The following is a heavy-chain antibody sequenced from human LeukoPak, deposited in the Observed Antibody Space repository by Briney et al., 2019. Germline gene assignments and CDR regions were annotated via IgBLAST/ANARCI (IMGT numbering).Heavy chain of an antibody. Sequence: PGGSLRLSCAASEFTFSSYAMHWVRQAPGKGLEYVSAISSNGGSTYYANSLKGRFTISRDNSKNTLYLQMGSLRAEDMAVYYCARVYSSSWYSAFDIWGQGTMVTVSS. J-gene: IGHJ3*02. CDR2: ISSNGGST. V-gene: IGHV3-64*01. D-gene: IGHD6-13*01. CDR1: EFTFSSYA. CDR3: ARVYSSSWYSAFDI.